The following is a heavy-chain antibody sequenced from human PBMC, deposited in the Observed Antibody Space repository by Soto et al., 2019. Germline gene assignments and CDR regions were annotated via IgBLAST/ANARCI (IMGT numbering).Heavy chain of an antibody. V-gene: IGHV3-23*01. D-gene: IGHD3-10*01. Sequence: EVQLLESGGGLVQPGGSLRLSCAASGFTFSSYAMSWVRQAPGKGLEWVSIIGVGGGARYYPEPVKGRFTISRDNSRDTLYLEMNSLRDEDTAVYYCARVRFGELVWGQGTLVTVSS. CDR1: GFTFSSYA. J-gene: IGHJ4*02. CDR2: IGVGGGAR. CDR3: ARVRFGELV.